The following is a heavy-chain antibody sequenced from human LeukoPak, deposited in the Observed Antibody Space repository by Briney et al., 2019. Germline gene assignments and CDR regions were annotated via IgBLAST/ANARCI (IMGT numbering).Heavy chain of an antibody. CDR1: GGSFSGYY. V-gene: IGHV4-34*01. D-gene: IGHD3-22*01. J-gene: IGHJ6*02. CDR2: INRSGST. Sequence: PSETLSLTCAVYGGSFSGYYWSWIRQPPGKGLEWIGEINRSGSTNYNPSLKSRVTISVDTSKNQFSLKLSSVTAADTAVYYCARSKTYYYDSSGFPSYYYGMDVWGQGTTVTVSS. CDR3: ARSKTYYYDSSGFPSYYYGMDV.